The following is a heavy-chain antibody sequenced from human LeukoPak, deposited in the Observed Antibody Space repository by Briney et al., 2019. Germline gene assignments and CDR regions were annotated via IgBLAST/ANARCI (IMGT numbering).Heavy chain of an antibody. J-gene: IGHJ3*02. CDR2: ISASGSRT. V-gene: IGHV3-23*01. Sequence: SGGSLRLSCAASGFTFGSYAMNWVRQAPGKGLEWVSSISASGSRTYYTDSVKGRFTFSRDNSKDTLYLQMNSLRAEDTAVYYCARTHYERSGYFPDAFDTWGQGTMVTVSS. CDR1: GFTFGSYA. CDR3: ARTHYERSGYFPDAFDT. D-gene: IGHD3-22*01.